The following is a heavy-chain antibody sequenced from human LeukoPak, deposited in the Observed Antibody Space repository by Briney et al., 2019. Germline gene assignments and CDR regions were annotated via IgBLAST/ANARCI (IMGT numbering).Heavy chain of an antibody. CDR2: ISWNSGSI. CDR3: AKDTLIAVADYGMDV. V-gene: IGHV3-9*01. CDR1: GFTFDDYA. Sequence: QPGRSLRLSCAASGFTFDDYAMHWVRQAPGKGLEWVSGISWNSGSIGYADSVKGRFTISRDNAKNSLYLQMNSLRAEDTASYYCAKDTLIAVADYGMDVWGQGTTVTVSS. J-gene: IGHJ6*02. D-gene: IGHD6-19*01.